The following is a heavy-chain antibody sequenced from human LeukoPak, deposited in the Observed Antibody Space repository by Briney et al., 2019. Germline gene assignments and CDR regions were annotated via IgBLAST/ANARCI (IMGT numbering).Heavy chain of an antibody. Sequence: GGSLRLSCVAAGFTFSSYGMHWVRQAPVKGLEWGAVISYDGSNKYYADSVKGRFTISRDNSKNTLYLQMNSLRAEDTAVYYSARQRSTPYDHWGQGTLVTVSS. D-gene: IGHD6-25*01. CDR3: ARQRSTPYDH. J-gene: IGHJ4*02. CDR1: GFTFSSYG. V-gene: IGHV3-30*03. CDR2: ISYDGSNK.